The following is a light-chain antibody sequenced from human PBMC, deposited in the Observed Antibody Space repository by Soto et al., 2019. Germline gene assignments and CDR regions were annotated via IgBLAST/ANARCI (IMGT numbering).Light chain of an antibody. CDR2: GVT. CDR3: TSYTSSSTHV. V-gene: IGLV2-14*01. J-gene: IGLJ1*01. CDR1: SSDIGGYDY. Sequence: QSALTQPASVSGSPGQSITITCTGTSSDIGGYDYVSWYQHHPGKAPKVIIYGVTNRPSGVSHRFSGSKSANTASLTISGLRAEDEADYYCTSYTSSSTHVFGTGTKV.